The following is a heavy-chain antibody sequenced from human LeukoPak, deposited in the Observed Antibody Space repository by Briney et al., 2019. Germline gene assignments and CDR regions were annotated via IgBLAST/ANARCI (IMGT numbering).Heavy chain of an antibody. CDR3: ASRAIYGDYFDY. D-gene: IGHD4-17*01. Sequence: TGGTLRLSCAASGFTFSSYEMNWVRQAPGKGLEWVSYISSSGSTIYYADSVKGRFTISRDNAKNSLYLQMNSLRAEDTAVYYCASRAIYGDYFDYWGQGTLVTVSS. J-gene: IGHJ4*02. CDR1: GFTFSSYE. CDR2: ISSSGSTI. V-gene: IGHV3-48*03.